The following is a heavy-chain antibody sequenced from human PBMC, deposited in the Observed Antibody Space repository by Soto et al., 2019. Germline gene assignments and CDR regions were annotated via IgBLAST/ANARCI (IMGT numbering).Heavy chain of an antibody. CDR2: ISSSSSYI. Sequence: GGSLRLSCAASGFTFSSYSMNWVRQAPGKGLEWVSSISSSSSYIYYADSVKGRFTISRDNSKNTLYLQMNSLRAEDTAVYYCAKDPGYYYDSTGYHFDYWGQGTLVTVSS. D-gene: IGHD3-22*01. V-gene: IGHV3-21*04. CDR3: AKDPGYYYDSTGYHFDY. CDR1: GFTFSSYS. J-gene: IGHJ4*02.